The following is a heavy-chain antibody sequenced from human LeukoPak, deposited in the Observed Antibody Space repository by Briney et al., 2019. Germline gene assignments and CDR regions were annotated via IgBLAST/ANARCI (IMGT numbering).Heavy chain of an antibody. CDR2: IQYDGSNK. J-gene: IGHJ6*03. CDR3: AKGYGDYSTYYYYYMDV. D-gene: IGHD4-17*01. CDR1: GFTFSSYG. V-gene: IGHV3-30*02. Sequence: GGSLRLSCAASGFTFSSYGVHWVRQAPGKGLEWVAFIQYDGSNKYYADSVKGRFTISRDNSKNTLYLQMNSLRAEDTAVYYCAKGYGDYSTYYYYYMDVWGKGTTVTISS.